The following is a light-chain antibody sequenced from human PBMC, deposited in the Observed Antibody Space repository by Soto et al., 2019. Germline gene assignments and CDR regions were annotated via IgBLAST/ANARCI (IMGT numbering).Light chain of an antibody. CDR3: XQYNNWPRT. CDR1: QSVSSN. CDR2: GAS. J-gene: IGKJ2*01. Sequence: EVVMTQSPVTLSVSPGERATLSCRASQSVSSNLAWYQQKPGQAPCLLIYGASTRATGIPARFSGSGSGTXXXXXXXXXQSEDVXXXXXXQYNNWPRTFGQGTKLEIK. V-gene: IGKV3-15*01.